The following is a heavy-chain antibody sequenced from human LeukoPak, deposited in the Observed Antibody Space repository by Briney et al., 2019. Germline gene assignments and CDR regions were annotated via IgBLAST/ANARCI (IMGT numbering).Heavy chain of an antibody. D-gene: IGHD5-18*01. Sequence: GRSLRLSCAASGFIFSTCGMHWVRQAPGKGLEWVAVISYDGSNKYYADSVKGRFTTSRDNSKNTLYLQMDSLRAEDTAVYYCAKGGQLWFLDNWFDSWGQGTLVTVSS. V-gene: IGHV3-30*18. J-gene: IGHJ5*01. CDR3: AKGGQLWFLDNWFDS. CDR2: ISYDGSNK. CDR1: GFIFSTCG.